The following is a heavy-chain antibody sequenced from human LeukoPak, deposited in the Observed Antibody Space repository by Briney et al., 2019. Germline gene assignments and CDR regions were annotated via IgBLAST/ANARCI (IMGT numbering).Heavy chain of an antibody. J-gene: IGHJ4*02. V-gene: IGHV3-23*01. CDR1: GFTFSNYA. D-gene: IGHD5-18*01. Sequence: GGSLRLSCAASGFTFSNYAMSWVRQAPGKGLEWVSVITRSGGTTYYADSVKGRLTITRDNSRNTLYLQMNSLRAEDTAVYYCAKGRGDSYGDPVDFWGQGTLVTDSS. CDR2: ITRSGGTT. CDR3: AKGRGDSYGDPVDF.